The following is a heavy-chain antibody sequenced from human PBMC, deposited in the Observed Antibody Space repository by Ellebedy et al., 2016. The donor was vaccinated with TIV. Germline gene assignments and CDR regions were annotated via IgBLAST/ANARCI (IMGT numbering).Heavy chain of an antibody. D-gene: IGHD3-3*01. CDR3: ARDAAPITIFGVYYYGMDV. J-gene: IGHJ6*02. V-gene: IGHV3-9*01. CDR2: ISWNSGSI. CDR1: GFTFDDYA. Sequence: SLKISCAASGFTFDDYAMHWVRQAPGKGLEWVSGISWNSGSIGYADSVKGRFTISRDNAKNSLYLQMNSLRAEDTAVYYCARDAAPITIFGVYYYGMDVWGQGTTVTVSS.